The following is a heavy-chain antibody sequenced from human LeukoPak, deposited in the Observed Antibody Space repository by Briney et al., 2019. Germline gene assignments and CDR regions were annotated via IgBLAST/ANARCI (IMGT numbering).Heavy chain of an antibody. CDR1: GGTFSSYA. Sequence: ASVTVSCTASGGTFSSYAISWVRQAPGQGLEWMGGIIPIFGTANYAQKFQGRVTITADESTSTAYMELSSLRSEDTAVYYCARDGGSGNYGMDVWGQGTTVTVSS. CDR2: IIPIFGTA. V-gene: IGHV1-69*13. CDR3: ARDGGSGNYGMDV. D-gene: IGHD3-10*01. J-gene: IGHJ6*02.